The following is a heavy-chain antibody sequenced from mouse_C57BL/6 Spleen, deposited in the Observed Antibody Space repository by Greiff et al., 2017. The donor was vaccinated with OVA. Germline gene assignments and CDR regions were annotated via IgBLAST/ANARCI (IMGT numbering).Heavy chain of an antibody. CDR1: GFNIKDYY. J-gene: IGHJ4*01. CDR3: AGGSSGCYYDVDY. CDR2: IDPEDGET. D-gene: IGHD3-1*01. Sequence: VQLQQSGAELVKPGASVKLSCTASGFNIKDYYMHWVKQRTEQGLEWIGRIDPEDGETKSAPKFQGKATITADTSSNKAYLQLSSLTSEDTAVYYWAGGSSGCYYDVDYWGPGTSVTVSS. V-gene: IGHV14-2*01.